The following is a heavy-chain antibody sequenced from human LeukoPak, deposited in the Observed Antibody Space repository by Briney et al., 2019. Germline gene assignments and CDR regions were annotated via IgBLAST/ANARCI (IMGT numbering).Heavy chain of an antibody. V-gene: IGHV4-59*01. CDR2: IYHSGGT. J-gene: IGHJ4*02. CDR1: GGSINDAS. CDR3: ARVGTYYRSLDS. D-gene: IGHD3-10*01. Sequence: SETLSLTCTVSGGSINDASWNWIRQPPGQGVEWIGYIYHSGGTNYNPSLKSRVTISLDTSKNQFSLKLSSVTAADTAVYYCARVGTYYRSLDSWGQGTLVTVSS.